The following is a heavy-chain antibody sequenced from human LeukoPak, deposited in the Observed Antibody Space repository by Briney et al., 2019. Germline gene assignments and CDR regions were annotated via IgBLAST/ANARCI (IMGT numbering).Heavy chain of an antibody. CDR1: GFTFSTYG. D-gene: IGHD5-18*01. CDR3: AKDHDVNTPMVRPPQFDS. CDR2: ISYDGNNK. Sequence: GGSLRLSCAASGFTFSTYGMHWARQAPGKGLEWVAFISYDGNNKYYADSVKGRFTISRDNSKNTLYLQMNTLRAEDTALYYCAKDHDVNTPMVRPPQFDSWGRGHLVTVSS. V-gene: IGHV3-30*18. J-gene: IGHJ4*02.